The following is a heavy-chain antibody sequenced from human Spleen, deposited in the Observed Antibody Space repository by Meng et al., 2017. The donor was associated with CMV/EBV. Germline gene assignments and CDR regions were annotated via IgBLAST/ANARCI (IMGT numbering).Heavy chain of an antibody. D-gene: IGHD4-11*01. CDR2: IFSGQGTT. CDR3: AAAQPPTIYSRPPNWFEP. Sequence: GESLKISCSVSGFPFSSYAMNWVRKAPGKGLEWVATIFSGQGTTYYADSVKGRFTISRDHTTATVYLQMDSLGAEDTAMYYCAAAQPPTIYSRPPNWFEPWGQGTLVTVSS. CDR1: GFPFSSYA. J-gene: IGHJ5*02. V-gene: IGHV3-23*03.